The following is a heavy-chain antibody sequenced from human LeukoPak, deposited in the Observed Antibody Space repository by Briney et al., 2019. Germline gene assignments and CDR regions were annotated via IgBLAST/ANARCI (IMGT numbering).Heavy chain of an antibody. Sequence: PSETLPLTCTVSGGSISSYYWSWIRQPPGKGLEWIGYIYYSGSTNYNPSLKSRVTISVDTSKNQFSLKLSSVTAADTAVYYCARAFPDFWSGYDGGFDPWGQGTLVTVSS. D-gene: IGHD3-3*01. CDR1: GGSISSYY. J-gene: IGHJ5*02. V-gene: IGHV4-59*01. CDR2: IYYSGST. CDR3: ARAFPDFWSGYDGGFDP.